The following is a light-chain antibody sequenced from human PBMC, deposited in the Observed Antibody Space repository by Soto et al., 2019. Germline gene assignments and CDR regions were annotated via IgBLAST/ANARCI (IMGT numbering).Light chain of an antibody. CDR2: WAS. CDR1: PSVLYSTDNKEY. J-gene: IGKJ4*01. V-gene: IGKV4-1*01. CDR3: QQYYKPPLT. Sequence: DIGMTQSPDSLAVSLGERATINCKSSPSVLYSTDNKEYLAWYRQKPGQSPKLLFYWASTRESEVPDRFSGSGAGTDFILTSSNLKAGDVAVYFCQQYYKPPLTFSGGTKVEIK.